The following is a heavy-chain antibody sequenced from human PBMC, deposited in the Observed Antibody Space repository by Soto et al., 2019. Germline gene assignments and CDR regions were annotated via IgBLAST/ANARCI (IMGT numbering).Heavy chain of an antibody. V-gene: IGHV4-59*11. Sequence: PSETLSLTCTVSGGSISSHYWSWVRQAPGKGLEWIGHIYYRGSTNYNPSLRSRSTISVDASKSQFSLKLNSVTTADTAVYYCARDGRGASGMDVWGQGTKVTVSS. CDR2: IYYRGST. J-gene: IGHJ6*02. D-gene: IGHD1-26*01. CDR3: ARDGRGASGMDV. CDR1: GGSISSHY.